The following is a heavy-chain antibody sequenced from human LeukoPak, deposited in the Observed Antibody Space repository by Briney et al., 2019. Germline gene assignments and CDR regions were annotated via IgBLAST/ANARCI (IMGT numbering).Heavy chain of an antibody. J-gene: IGHJ4*02. V-gene: IGHV4-34*01. D-gene: IGHD3-3*01. CDR2: INHSGST. CDR1: GGSFSGYY. Sequence: SETLSLTCAVYGGSFSGYYWSWIRQPPGKGLEWIGEINHSGSTNYNPSLKSRATISVDTSKNQFSLKLSSVTAADTAVYYCARTTITIFGVVIDLFDYWGQGTLVTVSS. CDR3: ARTTITIFGVVIDLFDY.